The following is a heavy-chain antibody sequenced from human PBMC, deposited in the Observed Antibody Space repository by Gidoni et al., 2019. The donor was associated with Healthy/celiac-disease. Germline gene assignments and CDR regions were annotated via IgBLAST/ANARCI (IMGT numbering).Heavy chain of an antibody. CDR3: AKDRITFGGVIVMGRGPFDY. J-gene: IGHJ4*02. CDR1: GFTFSSYG. CDR2: ISDDGSNK. V-gene: IGHV3-30*18. D-gene: IGHD3-16*02. Sequence: QVQLVESGGGVVQPGRSLRLSCAASGFTFSSYGMHWVRQAPGKGLEWGAVISDDGSNKYYADSVKGRFTISRDNSKNTLYLQMNSLRAEDTAVYYCAKDRITFGGVIVMGRGPFDYWGQGTLVTVSS.